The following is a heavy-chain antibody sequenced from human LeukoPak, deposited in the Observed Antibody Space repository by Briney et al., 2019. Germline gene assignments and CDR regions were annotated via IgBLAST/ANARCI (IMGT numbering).Heavy chain of an antibody. CDR3: ARRDGTTVYWYFDL. CDR2: INPDDSDI. Sequence: GESLKISCKASGDSFPSQWIAWVRQMPGRGLEWMGIINPDDSDIRHNPSFQGQVTISADRSLNTAYLQWSSLKASDTAMYYCARRDGTTVYWYFDLWGRGTLVTVSS. J-gene: IGHJ2*01. V-gene: IGHV5-51*01. CDR1: GDSFPSQW. D-gene: IGHD1-7*01.